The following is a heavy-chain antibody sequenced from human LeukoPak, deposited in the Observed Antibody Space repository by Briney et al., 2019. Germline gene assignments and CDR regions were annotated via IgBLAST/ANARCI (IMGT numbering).Heavy chain of an antibody. V-gene: IGHV4-34*01. D-gene: IGHD3-10*01. CDR3: ARGRNYYYGSGSYYFDY. CDR2: INHSGST. CDR1: GGSFSGYY. J-gene: IGHJ4*02. Sequence: SETLSLTCAVYGGSFSGYYWSWIRQPPGKGLEWIGEINHSGSTNYNPSLKSRVTISVDTSKNQFSLKLSSVTAADTAVYYCARGRNYYYGSGSYYFDYWGQGTLVTVSP.